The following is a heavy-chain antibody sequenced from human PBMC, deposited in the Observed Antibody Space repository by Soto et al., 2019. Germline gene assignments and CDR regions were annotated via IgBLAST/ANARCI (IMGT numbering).Heavy chain of an antibody. J-gene: IGHJ4*02. Sequence: QVQLVQSGAEVKKPGSSVKVSCKASGDTFSSYAINWVRQAPGQGLEWMGGIIPMFGTAKYAQKFKGRVTITAGESTSTVYMELSSLRSEDTAVYYCARVGPAHYYDSSGYYSPLDYWGQGTLVTVSS. D-gene: IGHD3-22*01. V-gene: IGHV1-69*01. CDR3: ARVGPAHYYDSSGYYSPLDY. CDR2: IIPMFGTA. CDR1: GDTFSSYA.